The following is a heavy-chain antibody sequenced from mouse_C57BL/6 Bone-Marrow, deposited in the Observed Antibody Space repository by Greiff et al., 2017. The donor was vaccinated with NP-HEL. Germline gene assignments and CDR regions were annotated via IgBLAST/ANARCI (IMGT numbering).Heavy chain of an antibody. D-gene: IGHD1-1*01. CDR1: GFTFTDYY. V-gene: IGHV5-12*01. CDR3: ARHYYGSSQYYCAMDY. Sequence: EVKLVESGGGLVQPGGSLKLSCAASGFTFTDYYMYWVRQTPEKRLEWVAYISNGGGSTYYPDTLKGRYTISRDNAKNTLYLQMSRLKSEDSAMYYCARHYYGSSQYYCAMDYWGQGTSVTVSS. CDR2: ISNGGGST. J-gene: IGHJ4*01.